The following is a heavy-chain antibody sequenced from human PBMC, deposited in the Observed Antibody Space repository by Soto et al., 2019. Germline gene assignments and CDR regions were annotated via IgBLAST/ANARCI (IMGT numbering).Heavy chain of an antibody. D-gene: IGHD2-2*01. CDR1: GYTFSRYG. Sequence: ASVKVSCKASGYTFSRYGISWVRQAPGQGLEWMAWTSGNNHDTNYVEKLQGRVTLTTDMSTGTAYMELRSLRSDDTAVYYCASRGDIVVVPAATTYYYYYGMDVWGQGTTVTVSS. CDR2: TSGNNHDT. V-gene: IGHV1-18*04. CDR3: ASRGDIVVVPAATTYYYYYGMDV. J-gene: IGHJ6*02.